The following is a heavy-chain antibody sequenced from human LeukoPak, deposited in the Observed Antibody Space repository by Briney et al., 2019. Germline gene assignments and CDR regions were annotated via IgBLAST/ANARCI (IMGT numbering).Heavy chain of an antibody. CDR3: ARGRGSSSLNWFDP. CDR2: INPNSGGT. J-gene: IGHJ5*02. Sequence: ASVKVSCKASGYTFTGYYMHWVRQAPGQGLEWMGWINPNSGGTNYAQKFQGRVTMTRDTSISTAYMELSRLRSDDTAVYYCARGRGSSSLNWFDPWGQGTLVTVSS. D-gene: IGHD6-13*01. CDR1: GYTFTGYY. V-gene: IGHV1-2*02.